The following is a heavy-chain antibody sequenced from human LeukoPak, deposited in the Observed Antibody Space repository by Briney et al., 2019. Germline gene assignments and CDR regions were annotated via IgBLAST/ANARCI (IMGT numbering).Heavy chain of an antibody. CDR3: ATGGSYSTVDAFDI. V-gene: IGHV1-24*01. CDR1: GYTLTELS. J-gene: IGHJ3*02. CDR2: FDPEDGET. D-gene: IGHD1-26*01. Sequence: ASVKVSSKVSGYTLTELSMHWVRQAPGKGLEWMGGFDPEDGETIYAQKFQGRVTMTEDTSTDTAYMELSSLRSEDTAVYYCATGGSYSTVDAFDIWGQGTMVTVSS.